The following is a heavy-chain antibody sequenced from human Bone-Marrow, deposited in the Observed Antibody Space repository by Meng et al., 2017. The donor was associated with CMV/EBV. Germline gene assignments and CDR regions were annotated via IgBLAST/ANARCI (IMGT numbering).Heavy chain of an antibody. V-gene: IGHV3-21*01. CDR1: FTFSSYS. CDR2: ISSSGSYM. D-gene: IGHD2-2*01. CDR3: ASKANRYCSSTSCQGNY. Sequence: FTFSSYSMNWIRQAPVRALEWVASISSSGSYMYYADSVKGRFAISRDNAKNSLYMQINSLKAEDTAVYYCASKANRYCSSTSCQGNYWGQGTLVTVSS. J-gene: IGHJ4*02.